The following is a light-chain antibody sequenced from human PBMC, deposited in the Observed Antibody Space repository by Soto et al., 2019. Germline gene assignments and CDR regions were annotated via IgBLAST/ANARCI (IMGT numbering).Light chain of an antibody. CDR1: QSVSSRY. Sequence: SVFRHAPFTLSFSPGERATLSCRASQSVSSRYLAWYQQKPGQAPRLLIYGASRRATGIPERFSGSGSGTDFTITISRMEHEDFAVYYCKKYGRSTKLNFGGGKKVDIK. V-gene: IGKV3-20*01. CDR3: KKYGRSTKLN. CDR2: GAS. J-gene: IGKJ4*01.